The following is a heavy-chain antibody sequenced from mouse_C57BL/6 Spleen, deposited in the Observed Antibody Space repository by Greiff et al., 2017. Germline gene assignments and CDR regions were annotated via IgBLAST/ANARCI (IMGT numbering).Heavy chain of an antibody. J-gene: IGHJ3*01. V-gene: IGHV5-4*01. CDR2: ISDGGSYT. D-gene: IGHD2-5*01. CDR1: GFTFSSYA. Sequence: EVHLVESGGGLVKPGGSLKLSCAASGFTFSSYAMSWVRQTPEKRLEWVATISDGGSYTYYPDNVKGRFTISRDNAKNNLYLQMSHLKSEDTAMYYCARDLDYSNFAYWGQGTLVTVSA. CDR3: ARDLDYSNFAY.